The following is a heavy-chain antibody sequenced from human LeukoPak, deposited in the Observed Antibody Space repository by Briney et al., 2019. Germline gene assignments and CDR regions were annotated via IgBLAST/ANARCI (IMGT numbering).Heavy chain of an antibody. CDR1: GGSISSSSYY. CDR3: ARSPIAVAASAFSNWFDP. D-gene: IGHD6-19*01. J-gene: IGHJ5*02. Sequence: SETLSLTCTVSGGSISSSSYYWGWIRQPPGKGLEWIGSIYYSGSTYYNPSLKSRGTISVDTSKNQFSLKLSSVTAADTAVYYCARSPIAVAASAFSNWFDPWGQGTLVTVSS. V-gene: IGHV4-39*01. CDR2: IYYSGST.